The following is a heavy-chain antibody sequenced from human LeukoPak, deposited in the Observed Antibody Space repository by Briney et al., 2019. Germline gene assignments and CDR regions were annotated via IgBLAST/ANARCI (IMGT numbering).Heavy chain of an antibody. D-gene: IGHD4-17*01. Sequence: EGSLRLSCAASGFTFSSYSMNWVRQAPGKGLEWISYIGTSSSFIYYADSVKGRFTISRDSSKNSLYLQMNSLRAEDTAVYYCARQKWAASDYVGSGLPFDYWGQGTLVTVSS. CDR2: IGTSSSFI. CDR1: GFTFSSYS. CDR3: ARQKWAASDYVGSGLPFDY. V-gene: IGHV3-48*01. J-gene: IGHJ4*02.